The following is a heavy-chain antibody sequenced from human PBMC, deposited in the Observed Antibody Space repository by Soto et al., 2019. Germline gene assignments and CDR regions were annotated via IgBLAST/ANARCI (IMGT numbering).Heavy chain of an antibody. D-gene: IGHD2-2*01. J-gene: IGHJ5*02. CDR3: AKGSIVVVPAAPASSFDP. Sequence: GGSLRLSCAASGFTFSSYAMSWVRQAPGKGLEWVSAISGSGGSTYYADSVKGRFTISRDNSKNTLYLQMNSLRAEDTAVYYCAKGSIVVVPAAPASSFDPWGQGTLVTVSS. CDR2: ISGSGGST. V-gene: IGHV3-23*01. CDR1: GFTFSSYA.